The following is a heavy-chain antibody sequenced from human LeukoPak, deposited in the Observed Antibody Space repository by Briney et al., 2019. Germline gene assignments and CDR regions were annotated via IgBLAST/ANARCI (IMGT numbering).Heavy chain of an antibody. CDR1: GFTFNRYG. D-gene: IGHD3-10*01. CDR2: IRYDSSNK. Sequence: PGGSLRLSCAASGFTFNRYGMHWVRQAPGKGLEWVAFIRYDSSNKKFAKSVKGRFSISRDNAKNSLYLQMNSLRAEDTAVYYCARGPGCGELASFYYMDVWGKGPTVSVSS. J-gene: IGHJ6*03. CDR3: ARGPGCGELASFYYMDV. V-gene: IGHV3-30*02.